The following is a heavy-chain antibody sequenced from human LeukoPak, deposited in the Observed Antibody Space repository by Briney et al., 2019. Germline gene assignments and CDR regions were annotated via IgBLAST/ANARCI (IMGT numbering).Heavy chain of an antibody. J-gene: IGHJ4*02. Sequence: GGSLRLSCAASGFTFSSYAMSWVRQAPGKGLEWVSAISGSGGSTYYADSVKGRFTISRDNSKNTLYLQMNSLRAEDTAVYYCAKRRKSESYYFLDYWGQGTLVTVSS. CDR2: ISGSGGST. V-gene: IGHV3-23*01. D-gene: IGHD1-26*01. CDR1: GFTFSSYA. CDR3: AKRRKSESYYFLDY.